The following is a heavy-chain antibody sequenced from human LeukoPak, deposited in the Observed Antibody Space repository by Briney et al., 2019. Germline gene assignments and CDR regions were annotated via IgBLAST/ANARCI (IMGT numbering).Heavy chain of an antibody. CDR1: GFTFSSYS. CDR3: ARDYYCSSTSCYTYYYYYYYMDV. J-gene: IGHJ6*03. CDR2: ISSSSSTI. Sequence: GGSLRLSCAASGFTFSSYSMNWVRQAPGKGLEWVSYISSSSSTIYYADSVKGRFTISRDNAKNSLYLQMNSLRAEDTAVYYCARDYYCSSTSCYTYYYYYYYMDVWGKGTTVTVSS. D-gene: IGHD2-2*02. V-gene: IGHV3-48*04.